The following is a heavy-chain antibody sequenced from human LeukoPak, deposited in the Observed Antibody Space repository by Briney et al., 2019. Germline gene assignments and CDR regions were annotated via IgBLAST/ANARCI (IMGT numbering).Heavy chain of an antibody. J-gene: IGHJ4*02. V-gene: IGHV3-21*01. CDR3: ARDAAGYFDY. CDR1: GFTFSSYC. D-gene: IGHD6-19*01. CDR2: ISSSRSYI. Sequence: GGSLRVSCAASGFTFSSYCMSWVRQAPGKGLEWVSSISSSRSYIYYADSVKGRFTISRDNARNSLYLQMNSLRAEDTAVYYCARDAAGYFDYWGQGTLVTVSS.